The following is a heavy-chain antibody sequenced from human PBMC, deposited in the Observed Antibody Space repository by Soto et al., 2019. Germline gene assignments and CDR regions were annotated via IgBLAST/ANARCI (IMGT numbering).Heavy chain of an antibody. D-gene: IGHD2-2*01. Sequence: QVQLVQSGAEVKKPGASMKVSCKASGYTFADYGISWVRQAPGQGLQWMGWISAYNGNTNYSQRFQGRVTMTTDTSTSTAYMELRSLRSADTAVYYCARDWRSTAAYFRGMDVWGQGTTVTVSS. CDR1: GYTFADYG. J-gene: IGHJ6*02. V-gene: IGHV1-18*01. CDR3: ARDWRSTAAYFRGMDV. CDR2: ISAYNGNT.